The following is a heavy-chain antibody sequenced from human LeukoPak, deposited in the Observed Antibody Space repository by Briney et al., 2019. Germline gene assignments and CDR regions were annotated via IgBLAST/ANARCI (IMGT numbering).Heavy chain of an antibody. V-gene: IGHV3-53*01. CDR1: EFTVSSNY. CDR3: ARCAGGWDAFDI. Sequence: GGSLRLSCAASEFTVSSNYTSWVRQAPGKGLEWGSVIYSGGSTFYADSVKGRFTISRHSSKNTMYLQMISLRAEDTAIYYCARCAGGWDAFDIWGQGTMVTVSS. D-gene: IGHD3-10*02. J-gene: IGHJ3*02. CDR2: IYSGGST.